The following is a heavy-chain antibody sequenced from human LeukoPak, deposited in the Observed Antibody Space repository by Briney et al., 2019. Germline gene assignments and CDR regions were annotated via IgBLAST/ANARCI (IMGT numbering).Heavy chain of an antibody. Sequence: ASVKVSCKASGYTFTSYGISWVRQAPGQGLEWMGWISAYNGNTNYAQKLQGRVTMTTDTSTSTAYMELRSLRSDDTAVYYCARAIKSGYYYYYYMDVWGKGTTVTVSS. CDR2: ISAYNGNT. J-gene: IGHJ6*03. V-gene: IGHV1-18*01. CDR1: GYTFTSYG. D-gene: IGHD3-3*01. CDR3: ARAIKSGYYYYYYMDV.